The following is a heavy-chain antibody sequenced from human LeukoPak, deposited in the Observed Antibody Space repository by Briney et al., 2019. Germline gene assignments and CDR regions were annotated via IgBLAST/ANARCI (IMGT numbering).Heavy chain of an antibody. J-gene: IGHJ5*02. CDR2: ISGSGGST. CDR1: GFTFSSYA. CDR3: ARDEDCSSTSCLGGFDP. Sequence: PGGSLRLSCAASGFTFSSYAMSWVRQAPGKGLEWVSAISGSGGSTYYADSVKGRFTISRGNSKNTLYLQMNSLRAEDTAVYYCARDEDCSSTSCLGGFDPWGQGTLVTVSS. V-gene: IGHV3-23*01. D-gene: IGHD2-2*01.